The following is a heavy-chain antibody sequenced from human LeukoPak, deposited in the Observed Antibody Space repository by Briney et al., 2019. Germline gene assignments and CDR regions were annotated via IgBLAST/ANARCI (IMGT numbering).Heavy chain of an antibody. Sequence: SETLSLTCTVAGASISNYYWRWIRQPPGKKLEWIAYISFSGSNNYNPSFKPRVTTSLDTSKHQFSLKLSSVTAADTAVYYCARDQYHGSGTYAWFDPWGQGTLVTVSS. D-gene: IGHD3-10*01. CDR1: GASISNYY. V-gene: IGHV4-59*01. CDR2: ISFSGSN. J-gene: IGHJ5*02. CDR3: ARDQYHGSGTYAWFDP.